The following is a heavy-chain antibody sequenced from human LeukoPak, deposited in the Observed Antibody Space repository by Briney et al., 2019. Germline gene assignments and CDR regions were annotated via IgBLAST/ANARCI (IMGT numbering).Heavy chain of an antibody. D-gene: IGHD3-10*01. CDR1: GYTLTELS. CDR2: FDPEDGET. V-gene: IGHV1-24*01. Sequence: ASVKVSCKVSGYTLTELSMHWVRQVPGKGLEWMGGFDPEDGETIYAQKFQGRVTMTEDTSTDTAYMELSSLRSEDTAVYYCATDFALSYGSGSFDYWGQGTLVTVSS. J-gene: IGHJ4*02. CDR3: ATDFALSYGSGSFDY.